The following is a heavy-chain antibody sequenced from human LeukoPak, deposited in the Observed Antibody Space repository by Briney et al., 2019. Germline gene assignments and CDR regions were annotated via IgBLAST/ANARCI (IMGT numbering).Heavy chain of an antibody. CDR3: AKDRGAAGTIGGDY. CDR1: GFTVSSNS. Sequence: GGSLRLSCTVSGFTVSSNSMSWVRQAPGKGLEWVSFIYSDNTHYSDSVKGRFTISRDNSKNTLYLQMNSLRAEDTAVYYCAKDRGAAGTIGGDYWGPGTLVTVSS. V-gene: IGHV3-53*01. D-gene: IGHD6-13*01. J-gene: IGHJ4*02. CDR2: IYSDNT.